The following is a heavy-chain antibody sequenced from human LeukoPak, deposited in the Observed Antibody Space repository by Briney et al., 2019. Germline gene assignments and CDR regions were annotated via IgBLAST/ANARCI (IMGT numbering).Heavy chain of an antibody. V-gene: IGHV4-34*01. CDR2: INHSGST. CDR1: GGSFSGYY. Sequence: SETLSLTCAVYGGSFSGYYWSWIRQPPGKGLEWIGEINHSGSTNYNPSLKSRVTISVDTSKNQFSLKLSSVTAADTAVYYCARYGSGSYMRVYFDYWGQGTLVTVSS. CDR3: ARYGSGSYMRVYFDY. J-gene: IGHJ4*02. D-gene: IGHD3-10*01.